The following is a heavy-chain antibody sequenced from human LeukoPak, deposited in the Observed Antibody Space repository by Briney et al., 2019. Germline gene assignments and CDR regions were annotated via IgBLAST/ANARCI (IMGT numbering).Heavy chain of an antibody. D-gene: IGHD3/OR15-3a*01. CDR1: GITLSNYG. Sequence: PGGSLRLSCAVSGITLSNYGMSWVRQAPGKGLEWVAGISDSGGSTNYADSVKGRITISRDNPKNTLYLQMNSLRAEDTAVYFCAKRGVVIRVILVGFHKEAYYFESWGQGALVTVSS. CDR2: ISDSGGST. J-gene: IGHJ4*02. V-gene: IGHV3-23*01. CDR3: AKRGVVIRVILVGFHKEAYYFES.